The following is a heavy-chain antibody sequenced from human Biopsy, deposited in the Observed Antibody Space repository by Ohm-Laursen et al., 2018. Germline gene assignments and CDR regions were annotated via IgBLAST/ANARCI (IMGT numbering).Heavy chain of an antibody. D-gene: IGHD2-15*01. V-gene: IGHV3-23*01. CDR3: ARPMSRVVAYGRDV. CDR1: GLRFSMYA. CDR2: IGGSGGGT. Sequence: GSLRLSCTASGLRFSMYAMSWVRQAPGKGLEWVSAIGGSGGGTYYADSVKGRFTISRDDSKNTVYLQMNSLRVEDRAVYYCARPMSRVVAYGRDVWGQGTTVTVSS. J-gene: IGHJ6*02.